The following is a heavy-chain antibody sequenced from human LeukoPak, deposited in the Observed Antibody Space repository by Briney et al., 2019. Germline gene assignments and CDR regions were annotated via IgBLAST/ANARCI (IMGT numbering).Heavy chain of an antibody. CDR3: ARERDYGGNSDAFDI. J-gene: IGHJ3*02. CDR2: IIPIFGTA. Sequence: ASVKVSCKASGGTFSSYAISWVRQAPGQGLEWMGGIIPIFGTANYAQKFQGRVTITTDESTSTAYMELSSLRSEDTAVYYCARERDYGGNSDAFDIWAKGQWSPSLQ. V-gene: IGHV1-69*05. CDR1: GGTFSSYA. D-gene: IGHD4-23*01.